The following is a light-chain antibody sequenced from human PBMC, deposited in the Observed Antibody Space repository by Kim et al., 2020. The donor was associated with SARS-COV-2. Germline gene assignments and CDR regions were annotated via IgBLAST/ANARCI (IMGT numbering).Light chain of an antibody. Sequence: EIVMTQSPATLSVSPGERATLSCRASQSVSSNLAWYQQKPGQAPRLLIYGASTRATGIPARFSGSGSGTEFTLTISSLQSEDFAAYYCQQYNNWPQTFGQGTKLEI. CDR3: QQYNNWPQT. CDR2: GAS. J-gene: IGKJ2*01. CDR1: QSVSSN. V-gene: IGKV3-15*01.